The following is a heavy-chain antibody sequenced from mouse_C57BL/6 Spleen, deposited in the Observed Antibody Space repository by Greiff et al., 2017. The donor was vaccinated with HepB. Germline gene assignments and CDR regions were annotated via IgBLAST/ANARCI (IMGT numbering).Heavy chain of an antibody. Sequence: QVQLQQSGAELVRPGSSVKLSCKASGYTFTSYWMDWVKQKPGQGLEWIGNIYPSDSETHYNQKFKDKATLTVDKSSSTAYMQLSSLTSEDSAVYYCARGITGWYFDVWGTGTTVTVSS. CDR3: ARGITGWYFDV. CDR1: GYTFTSYW. CDR2: IYPSDSET. V-gene: IGHV1-61*01. D-gene: IGHD1-1*01. J-gene: IGHJ1*03.